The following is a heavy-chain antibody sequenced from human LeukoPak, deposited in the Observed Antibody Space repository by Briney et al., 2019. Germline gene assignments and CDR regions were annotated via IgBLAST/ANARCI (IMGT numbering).Heavy chain of an antibody. CDR1: GYTFTGYY. CDR2: INPNSGGT. J-gene: IGHJ4*02. D-gene: IGHD3-3*01. V-gene: IGHV1-2*02. Sequence: ASVKVSCKASGYTFTGYYMHWVRQAPGQGLEWMGWINPNSGGTNYAQKFQGRVTMTRDTSISTAYMELSRLRSDDTAVYYCAGRTIFGVALFDYWGQGTLVTVSS. CDR3: AGRTIFGVALFDY.